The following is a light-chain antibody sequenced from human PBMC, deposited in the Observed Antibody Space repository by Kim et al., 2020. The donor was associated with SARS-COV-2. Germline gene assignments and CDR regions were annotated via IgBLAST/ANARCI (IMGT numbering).Light chain of an antibody. CDR2: DVN. V-gene: IGLV2-14*03. CDR1: SSDVGADHY. CDR3: STYTDSVM. Sequence: QSALTQPASVSGSLGQSITISCTGSSSDVGADHYVSWYRHHPDKAPKLMIYDVNLRPSGVSNRFSGSKSGNTGSLTISGLQAEDEADYYCSTYTDSVMFGGGTQLTVL. J-gene: IGLJ3*02.